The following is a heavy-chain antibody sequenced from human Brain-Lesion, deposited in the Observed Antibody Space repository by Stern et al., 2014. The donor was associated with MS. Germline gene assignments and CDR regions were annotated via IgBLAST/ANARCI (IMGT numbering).Heavy chain of an antibody. CDR3: ATLSPGAGGNYYRHFDY. CDR2: FDPEDGET. D-gene: IGHD1-26*01. V-gene: IGHV1-24*01. Sequence: QLVQSGAEVKKPGASVKVSCKVSGYTLTELSMHWARQAPRKGLEWMGGFDPEDGETIYAQKFQGRVTMTEDTSTDTAYMELSSLRSEDTAVYYCATLSPGAGGNYYRHFDYWGQGTLVTVSS. CDR1: GYTLTELS. J-gene: IGHJ4*02.